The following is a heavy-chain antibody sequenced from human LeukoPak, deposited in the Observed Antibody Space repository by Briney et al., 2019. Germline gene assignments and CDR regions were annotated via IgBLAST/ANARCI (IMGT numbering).Heavy chain of an antibody. Sequence: QSGGSLRLSCAASGFTVSSNYMSWVRQAPGKGLEWVSLIYSGGSTYYADSVKGRFTISRDNSKNTLYLQMNSLRAEDTAVYYCARERIYYDSSGPFDYWGQGTLVTVSS. D-gene: IGHD3-22*01. CDR1: GFTVSSNY. J-gene: IGHJ4*02. CDR3: ARERIYYDSSGPFDY. CDR2: IYSGGST. V-gene: IGHV3-53*01.